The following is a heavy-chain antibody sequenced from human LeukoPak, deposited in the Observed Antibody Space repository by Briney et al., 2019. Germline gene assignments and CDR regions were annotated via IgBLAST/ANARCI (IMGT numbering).Heavy chain of an antibody. D-gene: IGHD2-2*01. CDR1: GFTFSTYG. CDR3: ARPRGCGSARCNNFDY. Sequence: GGSLRLSCAASGFTFSTYGMHWVRQAPGKGLEWVAIMDEYGSDIFYVESVKGRFIISRANARNSLYLQMNNLRAEDTAVYYCARPRGCGSARCNNFDYWGQGTLVTVSS. CDR2: MDEYGSDI. V-gene: IGHV3-7*01. J-gene: IGHJ4*02.